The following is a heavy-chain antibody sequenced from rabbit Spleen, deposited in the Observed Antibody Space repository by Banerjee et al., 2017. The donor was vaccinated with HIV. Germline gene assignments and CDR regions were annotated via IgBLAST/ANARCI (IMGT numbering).Heavy chain of an antibody. CDR1: GFDLSNYYY. CDR2: IYTGSSGST. J-gene: IGHJ4*01. Sequence: QEQLVESGGGLVQPEGSLTLTCTASGFDLSNYYYMCWVRQAPRKGLEWIACIYTGSSGSTGYASWAKGRFTISKTSSTTVTLRMTSLTAADTATYFCARRSNSGRDYNIWGLWGPGTLVTVS. D-gene: IGHD1-1*01. CDR3: ARRSNSGRDYNIWGL. V-gene: IGHV1S45*01.